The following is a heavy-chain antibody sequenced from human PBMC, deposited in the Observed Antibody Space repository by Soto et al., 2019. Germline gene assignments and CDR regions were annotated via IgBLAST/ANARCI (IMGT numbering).Heavy chain of an antibody. CDR3: ARHSYYDFWTGTYGMDV. CDR1: GDSFTSYW. D-gene: IGHD3-3*01. J-gene: IGHJ6*01. CDR2: IDPSDSYT. V-gene: IGHV5-10-1*01. Sequence: PGECLTICCKGSGDSFTSYWIIWVLQMPGKGLEWMGRIDPSDSYTNYSPSFQGHVTISADKSISTAYLQWSSLKASDTAMYYCARHSYYDFWTGTYGMDVWGQGTTVTVSS.